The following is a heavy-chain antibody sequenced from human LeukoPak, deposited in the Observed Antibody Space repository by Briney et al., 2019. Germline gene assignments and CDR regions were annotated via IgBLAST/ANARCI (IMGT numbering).Heavy chain of an antibody. Sequence: QSGGSLRLSCAASGFTFSSYWMHWVRQAPGKGLVWDSRINSDGSSTSYADSVKGRFTISRDNAKNTLYLQMNSLRAEDTAVYYCAKPMHYYDSSGFPSDYWGQGTLVTVSS. CDR2: INSDGSST. J-gene: IGHJ4*02. CDR1: GFTFSSYW. D-gene: IGHD3-22*01. CDR3: AKPMHYYDSSGFPSDY. V-gene: IGHV3-74*01.